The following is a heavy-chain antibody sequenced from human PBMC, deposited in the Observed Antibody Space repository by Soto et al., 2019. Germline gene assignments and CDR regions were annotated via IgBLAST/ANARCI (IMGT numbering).Heavy chain of an antibody. D-gene: IGHD3-10*01. CDR3: ARDPAPYGSGSYLP. Sequence: VASVKVSCKASGGTFSSYAISWVRQAPGQGLEWMGGIIPIFGTANYAQKFQGRVTITADESTSTAYMELSSLRSEDTAVYYCARDPAPYGSGSYLPWGQGTLVTVSS. CDR1: GGTFSSYA. J-gene: IGHJ5*02. CDR2: IIPIFGTA. V-gene: IGHV1-69*13.